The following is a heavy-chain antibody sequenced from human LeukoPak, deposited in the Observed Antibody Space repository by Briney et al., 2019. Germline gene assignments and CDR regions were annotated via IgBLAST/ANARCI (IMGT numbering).Heavy chain of an antibody. CDR1: GGSFSGYY. D-gene: IGHD1-26*01. CDR2: INHSGST. Sequence: SETLSLTCAVYGGSFSGYYWSWIRQPPGKGLEWIGEINHSGSTNYNPSLKSRVAISVDTSKNQFSLKLSSVTAADTAVYYCARIEYSGPLDYWGQGTLVTVSS. J-gene: IGHJ4*02. V-gene: IGHV4-34*01. CDR3: ARIEYSGPLDY.